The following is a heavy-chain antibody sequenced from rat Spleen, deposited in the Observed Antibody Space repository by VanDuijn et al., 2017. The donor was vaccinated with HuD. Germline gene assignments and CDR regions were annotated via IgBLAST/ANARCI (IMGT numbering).Heavy chain of an antibody. V-gene: IGHV5-25*01. Sequence: EVQLVESGGGLVLPGRSMKLSCAASGFTFSNYYMAWVRQAPTKGLEWVASISTGDDNTYFRDSVRGRFTISRNNAKSTLYLQMDSLRSEDMATYDWARDGGYYSGDYVMDAWGPGASVTVSS. J-gene: IGHJ4*01. CDR3: ARDGGYYSGDYVMDA. D-gene: IGHD1-1*01. CDR2: ISTGDDNT. CDR1: GFTFSNYY.